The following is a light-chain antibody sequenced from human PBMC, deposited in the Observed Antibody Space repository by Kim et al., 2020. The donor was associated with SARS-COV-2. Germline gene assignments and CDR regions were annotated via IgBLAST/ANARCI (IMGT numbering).Light chain of an antibody. Sequence: PGQAIPISCTGTSSDVGDYNYVSWYQQHPGKAPKLMIYDVSNRPSGVSNRFSGSKSGNTASLTISGLQAEDEADYYCSSYTSSSTVFGGGTQLTVL. J-gene: IGLJ7*01. CDR3: SSYTSSSTV. V-gene: IGLV2-14*03. CDR2: DVS. CDR1: SSDVGDYNY.